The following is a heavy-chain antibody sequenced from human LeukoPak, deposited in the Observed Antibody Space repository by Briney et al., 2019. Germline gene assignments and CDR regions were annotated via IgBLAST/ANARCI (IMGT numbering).Heavy chain of an antibody. V-gene: IGHV3-33*01. Sequence: GGSLRLSCAASGFTLSSYGMHWVRQAPGKGLEWVAVIWYDGSNKYYADSVKGRFTISRDNSKNTLYLQMNSLRAEDTAVYYCARRGSYSFYYYYGMDVWGQGTTVTVSS. D-gene: IGHD1-26*01. CDR3: ARRGSYSFYYYYGMDV. CDR2: IWYDGSNK. J-gene: IGHJ6*02. CDR1: GFTLSSYG.